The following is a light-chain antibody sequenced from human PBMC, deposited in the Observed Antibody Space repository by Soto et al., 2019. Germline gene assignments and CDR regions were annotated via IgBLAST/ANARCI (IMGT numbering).Light chain of an antibody. Sequence: DIQMTQSPSSLSASVGDRVSISCRTSQNIDRYLHWYQQKPGKAPQVLISGAASLQSGVPSRFSGSGSGTEFTLSSSSLQPEDFATYFCQQSYSAPYTFGQGTRLEI. V-gene: IGKV1-39*01. CDR3: QQSYSAPYT. CDR2: GAA. J-gene: IGKJ2*01. CDR1: QNIDRY.